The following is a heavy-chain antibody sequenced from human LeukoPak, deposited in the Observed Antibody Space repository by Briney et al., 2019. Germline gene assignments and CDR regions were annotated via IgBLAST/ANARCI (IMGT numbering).Heavy chain of an antibody. CDR1: GFTFIRYS. J-gene: IGHJ6*03. CDR3: ARDYFDSSDYPQTYYYYYMDV. Sequence: GGSLRLSRAASGFTFIRYSMNWVRQAPGKGLEWVASISSTSTFIYSADSVKGRFTISRDTAKNSLFLQMNSLRAEDTAIYYCARDYFDSSDYPQTYYYYYMDVWGKGTTVTVSS. V-gene: IGHV3-21*01. CDR2: ISSTSTFI. D-gene: IGHD3-22*01.